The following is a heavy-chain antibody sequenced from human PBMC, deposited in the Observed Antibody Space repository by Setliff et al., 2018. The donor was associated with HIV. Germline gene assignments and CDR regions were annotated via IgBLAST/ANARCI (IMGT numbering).Heavy chain of an antibody. J-gene: IGHJ4*02. CDR3: VSGPSIGVYEGLAY. V-gene: IGHV5-51*01. D-gene: IGHD5-12*01. CDR2: IYPGDSDT. CDR1: GYSFANYW. Sequence: PGESLKISCKGSGYSFANYWIGWVRQMPGKGLEWMGIIYPGDSDTRYSLSSQGHIIISTDKSTNTAYLQWRSLKASDTAVYYCVSGPSIGVYEGLAYWGQGTLVTVSS.